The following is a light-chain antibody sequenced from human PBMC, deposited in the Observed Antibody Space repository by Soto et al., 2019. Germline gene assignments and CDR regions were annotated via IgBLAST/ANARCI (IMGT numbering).Light chain of an antibody. CDR2: YAS. CDR3: QQYNNWPPIT. V-gene: IGKV3-15*01. J-gene: IGKJ5*01. CDR1: QSVSNN. Sequence: EIMMTQSPATLSVSPGERATLSCRASQSVSNNVAWYQQKPGQAPRLLLHYASTRATGIPARFSGSGSGTEFTLTSSSLQSEDFALYYCQQYNNWPPITFGQGTRLEIK.